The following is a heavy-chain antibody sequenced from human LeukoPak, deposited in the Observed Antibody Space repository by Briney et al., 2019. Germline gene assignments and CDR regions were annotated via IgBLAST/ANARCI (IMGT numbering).Heavy chain of an antibody. D-gene: IGHD3-3*01. CDR1: GGSFSGYY. Sequence: SETLSLTCAVYGGSFSGYYWSWIRQPPGKGLEWIGEINHSGSTNYNPSLKSRVTISVDTSKTQFSLKLSSVTAADTAVYYCARGLRFLEWRAVNYSMDVWGKGTTVTVSS. CDR2: INHSGST. CDR3: ARGLRFLEWRAVNYSMDV. J-gene: IGHJ6*03. V-gene: IGHV4-34*01.